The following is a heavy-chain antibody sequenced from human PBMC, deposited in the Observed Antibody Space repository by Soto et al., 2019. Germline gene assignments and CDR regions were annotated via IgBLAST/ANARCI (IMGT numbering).Heavy chain of an antibody. CDR3: AKAPLGYCSGGSCYFDY. J-gene: IGHJ4*02. CDR2: ISWNSGSI. CDR1: GFTFDDYA. Sequence: GGSLRLSCAASGFTFDDYAMHWVRQAPGKGLEWVSGISWNSGSIGYADSVKGRFTISRDNAKNSLYLQMNSLRAEDTALYYCAKAPLGYCSGGSCYFDYWGQGTLVTVYS. D-gene: IGHD2-15*01. V-gene: IGHV3-9*01.